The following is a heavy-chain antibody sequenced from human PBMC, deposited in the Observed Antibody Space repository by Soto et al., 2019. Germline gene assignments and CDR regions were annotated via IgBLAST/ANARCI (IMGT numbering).Heavy chain of an antibody. CDR2: IYYSGST. Sequence: PSETLSLTCTVSGGSISSYYWSWIRQPPGKGLEWIGYIYYSGSTNYNPSLKSRVTISVDTSKNQFSLKLSSVTAADTAVYYCARVTAAAGGFDPWGQGTLVTVSS. CDR3: ARVTAAAGGFDP. D-gene: IGHD6-13*01. CDR1: GGSISSYY. J-gene: IGHJ5*02. V-gene: IGHV4-59*01.